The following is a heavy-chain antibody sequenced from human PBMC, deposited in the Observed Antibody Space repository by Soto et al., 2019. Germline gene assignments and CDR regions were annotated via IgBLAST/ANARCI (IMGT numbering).Heavy chain of an antibody. V-gene: IGHV4-59*01. D-gene: IGHD3-3*02. CDR3: ARQTVESSITSPHYYYYGMDV. J-gene: IGHJ6*02. CDR2: IYYSGST. Sequence: PSETLSLTCTVSGGSISSYYWSWIRQHPGKGLEWIGYIYYSGSTNYNPSLKSRVTISVDTSKNQFSLKLSSATAADTAVYYCARQTVESSITSPHYYYYGMDVWGQGTTVTVSS. CDR1: GGSISSYY.